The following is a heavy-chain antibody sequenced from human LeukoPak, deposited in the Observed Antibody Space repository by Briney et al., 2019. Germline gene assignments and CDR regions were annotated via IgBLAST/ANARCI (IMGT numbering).Heavy chain of an antibody. Sequence: ASVTVSYTPSGYTFTTYGISWVRQAPGQGLEWLGWISAYNGNTNYEQKHQGRVTMTTDTSTGTAYMERRSLRSGDTAVYYCARGGESPVVYWGQGTLVTVSS. D-gene: IGHD3-16*01. V-gene: IGHV1-18*01. CDR3: ARGGESPVVY. CDR2: ISAYNGNT. J-gene: IGHJ4*02. CDR1: GYTFTTYG.